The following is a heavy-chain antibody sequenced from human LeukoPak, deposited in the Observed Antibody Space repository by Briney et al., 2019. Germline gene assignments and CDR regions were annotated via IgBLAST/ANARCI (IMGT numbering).Heavy chain of an antibody. CDR2: ISYDGSNK. CDR3: ANELRFLEWSSGGPDY. V-gene: IGHV3-30*18. CDR1: GFTFSSYG. J-gene: IGHJ4*02. D-gene: IGHD3-3*01. Sequence: GRSLRLSCAASGFTFSSYGMHWVRQAPGKGLEWVAVISYDGSNKYYADSVKGRFTISRDNSKNTLYLLLSSLRAEDTAVYYCANELRFLEWSSGGPDYWGQGTLVTVSS.